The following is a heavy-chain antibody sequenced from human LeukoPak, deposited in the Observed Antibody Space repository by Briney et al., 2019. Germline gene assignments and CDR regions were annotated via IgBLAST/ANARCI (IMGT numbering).Heavy chain of an antibody. V-gene: IGHV4-4*07. CDR3: AREVADYGGYYYYHYMDG. CDR1: GGSISSYY. D-gene: IGHD4-23*01. Sequence: SETLSLTCTVSGGSISSYYWSWIRQPAGKGLEWIGRIYTSGSNNYNPSLKSRITMSVDTSKNQLSLKLSSVTAADTAMYYCAREVADYGGYYYYHYMDGWGKGTTVTISS. CDR2: IYTSGSN. J-gene: IGHJ6*03.